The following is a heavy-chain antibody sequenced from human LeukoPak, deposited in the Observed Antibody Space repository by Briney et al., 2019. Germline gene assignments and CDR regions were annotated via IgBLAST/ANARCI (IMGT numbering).Heavy chain of an antibody. V-gene: IGHV1-46*01. J-gene: IGHJ4*02. D-gene: IGHD6-19*01. CDR3: AREGRAWLVYVY. Sequence: ASVKVSCKASGYTFTGYYMHWVRQAPGQGLEWMGTVNPSGGSTRYAQKFQGRVTMTRDKSTSTVYMEPSSLRSEDTAVYYCAREGRAWLVYVYWGQGTLVTVSS. CDR1: GYTFTGYY. CDR2: VNPSGGST.